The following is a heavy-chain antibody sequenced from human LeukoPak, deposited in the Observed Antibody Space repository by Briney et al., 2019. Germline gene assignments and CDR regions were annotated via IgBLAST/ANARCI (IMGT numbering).Heavy chain of an antibody. Sequence: PSQTLSLTCTVSGGSISSGDHFWSWIRQHPGKGLEWIGYIYYSGTTYYNPSLKSRVTISVDTSKNHFSLKLTSVTAADTAVYYCARGRSSWYEPWGQGTLVTVSS. CDR1: GGSISSGDHF. J-gene: IGHJ5*02. V-gene: IGHV4-31*03. D-gene: IGHD6-13*01. CDR2: IYYSGTT. CDR3: ARGRSSWYEP.